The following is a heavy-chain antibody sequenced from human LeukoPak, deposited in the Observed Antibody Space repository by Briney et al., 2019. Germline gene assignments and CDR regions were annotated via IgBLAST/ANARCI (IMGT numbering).Heavy chain of an antibody. V-gene: IGHV4-34*01. CDR1: GGSFSGYY. Sequence: SETLSLTCAVYGGSFSGYYWSWIRQPPGKGLEWIGEINHSGSTNYNPSLKSRVTISVDTSKNQFSLKLSSVTAADTAVYYCARAEYGDGGLFFDYWGQGTLVTVSS. J-gene: IGHJ4*02. CDR2: INHSGST. CDR3: ARAEYGDGGLFFDY. D-gene: IGHD4-17*01.